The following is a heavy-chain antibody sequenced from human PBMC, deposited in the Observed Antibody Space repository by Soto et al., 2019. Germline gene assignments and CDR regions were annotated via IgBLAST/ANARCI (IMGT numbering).Heavy chain of an antibody. CDR1: GGSISSSSYY. CDR3: ARHLIRDLLWFGEFCDYFDY. D-gene: IGHD3-10*01. J-gene: IGHJ4*02. Sequence: QLQLQESGPGLVKPSETLSLTCTVSGGSISSSSYYWGWIRQPPGKGLEWIGSIYYSGSTYYNPSLKSRVTISVDTSKNQFSLKLSSVTAADTAVYYCARHLIRDLLWFGEFCDYFDYWGQGTLVTVSS. V-gene: IGHV4-39*01. CDR2: IYYSGST.